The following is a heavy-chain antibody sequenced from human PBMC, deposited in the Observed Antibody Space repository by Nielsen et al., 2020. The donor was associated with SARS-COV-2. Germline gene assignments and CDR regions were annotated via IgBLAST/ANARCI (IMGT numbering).Heavy chain of an antibody. D-gene: IGHD6-13*01. J-gene: IGHJ4*02. V-gene: IGHV3-9*01. CDR3: VSSYSSSWYLGLDY. Sequence: GGSLRLSCAASGFTFDDYAMHWVRQAPGKGLEWVSGISWNSGSIGYADSVKGRFTISRDNAKNSLYLQMNSLRAEDTALYYCVSSYSSSWYLGLDYWGQGTLVTVSS. CDR2: ISWNSGSI. CDR1: GFTFDDYA.